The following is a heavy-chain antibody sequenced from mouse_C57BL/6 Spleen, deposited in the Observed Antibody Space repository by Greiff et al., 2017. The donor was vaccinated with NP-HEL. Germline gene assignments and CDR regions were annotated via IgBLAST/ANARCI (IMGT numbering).Heavy chain of an antibody. V-gene: IGHV1-56*01. Sequence: QVQLQQSGPELVRPGASVKISCKAPGYTFTSHWMQWVRQRPGQGLEWIGEIFPGSGSTYYNEKFKGKATLTVDTSSSTAYMQLSSLTSEDSAVYFCASPITTVVARDAMDYWGQGTSVTVSS. CDR1: GYTFTSHW. CDR2: IFPGSGST. J-gene: IGHJ4*01. CDR3: ASPITTVVARDAMDY. D-gene: IGHD1-1*01.